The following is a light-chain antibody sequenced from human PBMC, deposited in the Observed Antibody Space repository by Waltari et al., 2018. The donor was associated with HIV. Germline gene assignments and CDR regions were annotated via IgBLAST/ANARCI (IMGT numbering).Light chain of an antibody. CDR1: QGISSY. V-gene: IGKV1-8*01. Sequence: AIRMTQSPSSFSASTGDRVTITCRASQGISSYLAWYQQKPGKAPKLLIYAAYTLQSGVPSRFSGSGSGTDFTLIISCLQSEDFATYYCQQYYSYPWTFGQGTKVEIK. J-gene: IGKJ1*01. CDR2: AAY. CDR3: QQYYSYPWT.